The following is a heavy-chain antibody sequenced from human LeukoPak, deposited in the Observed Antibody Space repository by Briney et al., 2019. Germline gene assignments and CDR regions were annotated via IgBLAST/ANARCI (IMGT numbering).Heavy chain of an antibody. V-gene: IGHV1-18*01. CDR3: ARDSLLWAQWFGELFGNWFDP. J-gene: IGHJ5*02. CDR2: ISAYNGNT. Sequence: ASVKVSCKASGYTFTSYGISWVRQAPGQGLEWMGWISAYNGNTNYAQKLQGRVTMTTDTSTSTAYMELRSLRSDDTAVYYCARDSLLWAQWFGELFGNWFDPWGQGTLVTVSS. CDR1: GYTFTSYG. D-gene: IGHD3-10*01.